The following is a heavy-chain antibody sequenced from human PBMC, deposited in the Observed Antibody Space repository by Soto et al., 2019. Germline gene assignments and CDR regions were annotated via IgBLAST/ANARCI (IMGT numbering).Heavy chain of an antibody. V-gene: IGHV4-4*07. Sequence: SETLSLTCTVSGASLNGSSYWSWVRQPAGKGLEWIGRFSLSGTTNYNPTLRSRVTMSADVSKNQFSLRLTSVTAADTALYYCARGMTPPGAPAWYYFDSWGQGTLVTVSS. CDR2: FSLSGTT. CDR3: ARGMTPPGAPAWYYFDS. J-gene: IGHJ4*02. CDR1: GASLNGSSY. D-gene: IGHD2-8*02.